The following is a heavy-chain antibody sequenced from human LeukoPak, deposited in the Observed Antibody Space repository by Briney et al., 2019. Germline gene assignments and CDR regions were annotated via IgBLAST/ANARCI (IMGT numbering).Heavy chain of an antibody. Sequence: SETLSLTCTVSGYSISSGYYWGWIRQPPGKGLEWIGSIYHSGSTYYNPSLKSRVTISVDTSKNQFSLKLSSVTAADTAVYYCARAAVSHYYDSSSPRGAFDIRGQGTMVTVSS. CDR1: GYSISSGYY. CDR2: IYHSGST. D-gene: IGHD3-22*01. V-gene: IGHV4-38-2*02. CDR3: ARAAVSHYYDSSSPRGAFDI. J-gene: IGHJ3*02.